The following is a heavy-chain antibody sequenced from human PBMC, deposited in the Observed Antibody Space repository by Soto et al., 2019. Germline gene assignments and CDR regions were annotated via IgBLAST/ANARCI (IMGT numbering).Heavy chain of an antibody. J-gene: IGHJ3*01. CDR2: ISWNSGNI. V-gene: IGHV3-9*01. CDR1: GFTFEDSA. Sequence: GGSLRLSCGASGFTFEDSAMHWVRQAPGKGLEWVSGISWNSGNIGYADSVKGRFTISRDNAKNSLYLQMNSLRPEDTALYYCAKDVNYNDAFDLWGQGTMLTVSS. CDR3: AKDVNYNDAFDL. D-gene: IGHD1-1*01.